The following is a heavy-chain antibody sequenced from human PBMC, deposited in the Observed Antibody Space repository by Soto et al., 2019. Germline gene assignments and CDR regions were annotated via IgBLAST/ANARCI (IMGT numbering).Heavy chain of an antibody. J-gene: IGHJ1*01. V-gene: IGHV3-15*01. D-gene: IGHD4-17*01. CDR1: EFTFANAW. CDR3: TSLYYGH. Sequence: EVQLVESGGDLVKTGGSLRLSCAASEFTFANAWISWVRQAPGKGLEWVGRIKSKADGGTTDYAAPVKGRFTISRDESQNTLYLQMNSLKTEDTDVYYCTSLYYGHWGQGTLVTVSS. CDR2: IKSKADGGTT.